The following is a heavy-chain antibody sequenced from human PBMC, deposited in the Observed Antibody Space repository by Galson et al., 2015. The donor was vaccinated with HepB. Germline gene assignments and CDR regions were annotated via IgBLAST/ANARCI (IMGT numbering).Heavy chain of an antibody. CDR2: ISGSGGST. V-gene: IGHV3-23*01. J-gene: IGHJ4*02. CDR1: GFTFSSYA. Sequence: SLRLSCAASGFTFSSYAMSWVGQAPGKGLEWVSAISGSGGSTYYADSVKGRFTISRDNSKNTLYLQMNSLRAEDTAVYYCAKSRSVYSSGWAELFDYWGQGTLVTVSS. D-gene: IGHD6-19*01. CDR3: AKSRSVYSSGWAELFDY.